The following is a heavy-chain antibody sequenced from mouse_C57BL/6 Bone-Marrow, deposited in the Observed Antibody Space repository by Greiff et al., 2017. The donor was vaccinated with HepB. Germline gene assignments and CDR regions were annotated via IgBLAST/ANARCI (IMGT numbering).Heavy chain of an antibody. J-gene: IGHJ4*01. D-gene: IGHD1-1*01. Sequence: QVQLQQSDAELVKPGASVKISCKVSGYTFTDHTIHWMKQRPEQGLEWIGYIYPRDGSTKYNEKFKGKATLTADKSSSTAYMQLNSLTSEDSAVYFCARWHYYGSSYDAMDYWGQGTSVTVSS. CDR3: ARWHYYGSSYDAMDY. CDR1: GYTFTDHT. CDR2: IYPRDGST. V-gene: IGHV1-78*01.